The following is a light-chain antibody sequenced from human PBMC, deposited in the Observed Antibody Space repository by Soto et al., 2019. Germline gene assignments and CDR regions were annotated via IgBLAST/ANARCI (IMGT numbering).Light chain of an antibody. CDR1: QSISSY. J-gene: IGKJ1*01. Sequence: DIQMTQSPSSLSASVGDRVTITCRASQSISSYLNWYQQKPGKAPKLLIYAASSLQSGVPSRFSGSGSGTDFTLTISSLQPEDFATDYCQQSYSTPWTFGQGTEVEIK. CDR3: QQSYSTPWT. CDR2: AAS. V-gene: IGKV1-39*01.